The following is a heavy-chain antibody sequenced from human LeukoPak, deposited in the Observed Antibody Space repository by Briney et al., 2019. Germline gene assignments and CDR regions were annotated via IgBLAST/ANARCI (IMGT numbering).Heavy chain of an antibody. V-gene: IGHV4-34*01. CDR3: ARARSGYYYDAGGAFDI. J-gene: IGHJ3*02. CDR1: GGSFSGYY. D-gene: IGHD3-22*01. CDR2: INHSGST. Sequence: SETLSLTCAVYGGSFSGYYWSWIRQPPGKGLEWIGEINHSGSTNYNPSLKSRVTTSVDTSKNQFSLKLSSVTAADTAVYYCARARSGYYYDAGGAFDIWGQGTMVTVSS.